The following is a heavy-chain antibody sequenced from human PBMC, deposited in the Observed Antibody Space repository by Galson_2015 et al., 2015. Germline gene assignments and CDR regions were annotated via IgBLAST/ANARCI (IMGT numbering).Heavy chain of an antibody. J-gene: IGHJ6*02. CDR1: GGTFSSYT. Sequence: SVKVSCKASGGTFSSYTISWVRQAPGQGLEWMGRIIPILGIANYAQKFQGRVTITADKSTSTAYMELSSLRSEDTAVYYCAREPTGIAVADHYYYYGMDVWGQGTTVTVSS. V-gene: IGHV1-69*04. CDR3: AREPTGIAVADHYYYYGMDV. CDR2: IIPILGIA. D-gene: IGHD6-19*01.